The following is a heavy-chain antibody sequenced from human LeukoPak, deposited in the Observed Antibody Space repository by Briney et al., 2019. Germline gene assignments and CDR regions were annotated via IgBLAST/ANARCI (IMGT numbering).Heavy chain of an antibody. Sequence: GGSLRLSCAASGFTFDDYTMHWVRQAPGKGLEWVSLISWDGGSTYYADSVKGRFTISRDNSKNSLYLQMNSLRTEDTALYYCAKDGNYYGSSGYYHGYFDYWGQGTLVTVSS. J-gene: IGHJ4*02. CDR1: GFTFDDYT. V-gene: IGHV3-43*01. CDR3: AKDGNYYGSSGYYHGYFDY. CDR2: ISWDGGST. D-gene: IGHD3-22*01.